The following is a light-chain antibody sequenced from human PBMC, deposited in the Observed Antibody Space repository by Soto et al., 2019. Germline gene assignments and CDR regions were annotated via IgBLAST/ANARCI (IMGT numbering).Light chain of an antibody. CDR1: SGHSNYA. Sequence: QLVLTQSPSASASLGASVKVTCTLSSGHSNYAIAWHQQQPEKGPRYLMNINNDGSHIKGDGIPDRFSGSSSGAERYLTISSLQSEDEADYYCQTWDTDSVVFGGGTKLTVL. J-gene: IGLJ2*01. CDR2: INNDGSH. CDR3: QTWDTDSVV. V-gene: IGLV4-69*01.